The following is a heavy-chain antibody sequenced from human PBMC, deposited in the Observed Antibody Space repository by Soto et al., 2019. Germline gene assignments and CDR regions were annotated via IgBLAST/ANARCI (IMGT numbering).Heavy chain of an antibody. J-gene: IGHJ4*02. CDR3: ARARRDGYNYVDY. CDR1: GFTVSRNN. V-gene: IGHV3-53*02. D-gene: IGHD5-12*01. CDR2: IYSGGST. Sequence: EVQLVETGGGLIQPGGSLRLSCAASGFTVSRNNMSWVRQAPGKGLEWVSVIYSGGSTYYADSAKGRFTISRDNSKSTRYLQMNSLRAEDTAVYYCARARRDGYNYVDYWGQGTLVNVSS.